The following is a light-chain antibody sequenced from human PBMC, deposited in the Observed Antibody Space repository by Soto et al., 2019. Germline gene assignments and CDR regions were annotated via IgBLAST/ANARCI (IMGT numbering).Light chain of an antibody. Sequence: DIQMTQSPSSLSVSVGDRVTITCRASQSINRYLNWYQQKPGKAPKLLIYTSSNLQSGVPSRFSGSGFGTDFTLTISILQPEDFATYYCQQIYITPYTFGQGTKLETK. V-gene: IGKV1-39*01. CDR3: QQIYITPYT. CDR2: TSS. J-gene: IGKJ2*01. CDR1: QSINRY.